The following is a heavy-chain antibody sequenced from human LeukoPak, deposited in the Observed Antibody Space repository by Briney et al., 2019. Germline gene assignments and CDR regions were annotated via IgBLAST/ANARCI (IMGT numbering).Heavy chain of an antibody. J-gene: IGHJ5*02. Sequence: ASVKVSCKVSGYTLTELSMHWVRQAPGKGLEWMGGFDPEDGETIYAQKFQGRVTMTEDTSTDTAYMELSSLRSEDTAVYYCARDGSNCSGGSCYFSWFDPWGQGTLVTVSS. CDR2: FDPEDGET. V-gene: IGHV1-24*01. D-gene: IGHD2-15*01. CDR3: ARDGSNCSGGSCYFSWFDP. CDR1: GYTLTELS.